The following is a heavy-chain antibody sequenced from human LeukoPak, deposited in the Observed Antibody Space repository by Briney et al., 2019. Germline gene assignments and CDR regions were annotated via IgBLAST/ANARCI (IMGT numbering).Heavy chain of an antibody. J-gene: IGHJ6*03. Sequence: ASVKVSCKASGYTFTGYGIGSVRQAPGQGLECMGWISPHNGNTNYAQKFQGRVTMTTDTSTSTAYMELRSLTSDDTAVYYCARGCSSTTCYYMDVWGKGTTVTVSS. CDR1: GYTFTGYG. D-gene: IGHD2-2*01. CDR2: ISPHNGNT. V-gene: IGHV1-18*01. CDR3: ARGCSSTTCYYMDV.